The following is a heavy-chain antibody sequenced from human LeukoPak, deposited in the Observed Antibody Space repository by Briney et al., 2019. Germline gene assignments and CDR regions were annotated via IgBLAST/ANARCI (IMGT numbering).Heavy chain of an antibody. CDR1: GGSISSYY. Sequence: SETLSLTCTVSGGSISSYYWSWIRQPPGKGLEWIGYIYYSGSTNYNPSLKSRVTISVDTSKNQFSLKLSSVTAADTAVYYCASLPLVDTAMVDYWGQGTPVTVSS. CDR2: IYYSGST. D-gene: IGHD5-18*01. V-gene: IGHV4-59*01. J-gene: IGHJ4*02. CDR3: ASLPLVDTAMVDY.